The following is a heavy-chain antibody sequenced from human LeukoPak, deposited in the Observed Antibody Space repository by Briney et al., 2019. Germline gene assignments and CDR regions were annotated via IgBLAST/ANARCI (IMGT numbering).Heavy chain of an antibody. J-gene: IGHJ4*02. CDR1: GFTASSTS. CDR2: IRGDTST. Sequence: GGSLRLSCAASGFTASSTSIIWVRQAPGKGLECVSYIRGDTSTEYAEYVRGRFTISRDDAKNTVYLQMNSLRVEDTSVYYCARRRGGYGDGDFDYWGQGTLVTVSS. V-gene: IGHV3-66*04. CDR3: ARRRGGYGDGDFDY. D-gene: IGHD4-17*01.